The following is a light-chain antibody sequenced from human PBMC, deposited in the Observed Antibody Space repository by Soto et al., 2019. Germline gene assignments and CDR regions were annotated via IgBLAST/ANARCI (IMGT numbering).Light chain of an antibody. CDR3: CSYAQTNTL. V-gene: IGLV2-23*01. J-gene: IGLJ3*02. CDR2: EGS. CDR1: RSDLGTYNV. Sequence: QSALTQPASVSGSPGESITISCTGTRSDLGTYNVVSWYQQHPGVAPKLMIFEGSKRPSGVSDRFSGSTSGNTASLTISGLQAEDEADYYCCSYAQTNTLFGGGTKLTVL.